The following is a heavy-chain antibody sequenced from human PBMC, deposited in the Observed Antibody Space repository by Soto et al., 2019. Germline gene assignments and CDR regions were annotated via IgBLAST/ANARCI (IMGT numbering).Heavy chain of an antibody. CDR2: ISYDGSNK. Sequence: PGGSLRLSCAASGFTFSSYGMHWVRQAPGKGLEWVAVISYDGSNKYYADSVKGRFTISRDNSKNTLYLQMNSLRAEDTAVYYCAKRLRCDYVAEYFQHWGQGTLVTVSS. V-gene: IGHV3-30*18. J-gene: IGHJ1*01. CDR3: AKRLRCDYVAEYFQH. CDR1: GFTFSSYG. D-gene: IGHD4-17*01.